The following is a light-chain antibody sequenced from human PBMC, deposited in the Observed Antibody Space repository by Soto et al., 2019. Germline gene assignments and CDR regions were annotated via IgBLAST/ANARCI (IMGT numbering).Light chain of an antibody. J-gene: IGLJ3*02. CDR2: SNN. CDR3: AAWDDSLNGGV. V-gene: IGLV1-44*01. CDR1: SCNIGSNT. Sequence: QSVLTQPPSASGTPGQRVTISCSGSSCNIGSNTVNWYQQLPGTAPKLLIYSNNQRPSGVPDRFSGSKSGTSASLAISGLQSGDEADYYCAAWDDSLNGGVFGGGTKLTVL.